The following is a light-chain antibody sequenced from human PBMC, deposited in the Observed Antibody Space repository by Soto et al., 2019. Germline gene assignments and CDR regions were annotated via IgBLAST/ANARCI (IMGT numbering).Light chain of an antibody. CDR2: AAS. V-gene: IGKV1-39*01. CDR3: QHNSRSIPWT. CDR1: QSISRY. J-gene: IGKJ1*01. Sequence: DIQMTQSPSSLSASVGDRITITCRASQSISRYLNWYQHKPGKATKLLINAASSLERGVPSRFSGGGSGTDFTLNICRLQPDDFATYYCQHNSRSIPWTFGQGTKVEVK.